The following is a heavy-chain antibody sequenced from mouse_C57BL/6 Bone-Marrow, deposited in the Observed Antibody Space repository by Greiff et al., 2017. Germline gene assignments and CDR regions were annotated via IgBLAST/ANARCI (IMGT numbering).Heavy chain of an antibody. J-gene: IGHJ2*01. Sequence: LQQSGAELVRPGASVKMSCKASGYTFTSYTMHWVKQTPRQGLEWIGAIYPGNGDTSYNQKFKGKATLTVDKSSSTAYMQLSSLTSEDSAVYFCARDDSSYYWGQGTTLTVSS. D-gene: IGHD1-1*01. CDR3: ARDDSSYY. CDR1: GYTFTSYT. V-gene: IGHV1-12*01. CDR2: IYPGNGDT.